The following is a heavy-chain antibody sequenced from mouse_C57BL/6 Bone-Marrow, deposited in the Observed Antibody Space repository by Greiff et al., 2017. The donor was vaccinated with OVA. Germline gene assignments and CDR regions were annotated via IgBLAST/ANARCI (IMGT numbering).Heavy chain of an antibody. CDR3: VSFYYYGRRYFDV. J-gene: IGHJ1*03. V-gene: IGHV10-1*01. D-gene: IGHD1-1*01. CDR2: IRSKSNNYAT. CDR1: GFSFNTYA. Sequence: EVQLQQSGGGLVQPKGSLKLSCAASGFSFNTYAMNWVRQAPGKGLEWVARIRSKSNNYATYYADSVKDRFTISRDDSESMLYLQMNNLKTEDTAMYYYVSFYYYGRRYFDVWGTGTTVTVSS.